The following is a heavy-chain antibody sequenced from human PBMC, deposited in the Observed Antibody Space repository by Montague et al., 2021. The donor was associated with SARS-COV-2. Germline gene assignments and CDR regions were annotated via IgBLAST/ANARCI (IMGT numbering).Heavy chain of an antibody. V-gene: IGHV4-34*01. CDR3: TREGYQVLWSDYYYYGMDV. CDR1: GGSFSGYY. J-gene: IGHJ6*02. D-gene: IGHD2-2*01. Sequence: SETLSLTCAVYGGSFSGYYWSWIRQPPGKGLGWIGEINHSGSTNYNPSLKSRVTISVDTSKNQFSLKLSSVTAADTAVYYCTREGYQVLWSDYYYYGMDVWGQGTTVTVSS. CDR2: INHSGST.